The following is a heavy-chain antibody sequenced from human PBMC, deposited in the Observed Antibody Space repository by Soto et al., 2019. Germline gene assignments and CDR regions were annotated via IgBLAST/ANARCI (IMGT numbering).Heavy chain of an antibody. Sequence: PGGCLRLSCSASGFTFGAYGMHWVRQTPGKGLEWVAAISYHEIKQYYADSVKGRFTISRDNSKNMVFLHMNGLTIEDTGVYYCAKDEGYGSGFHFDCWGQGTLVTVSS. CDR3: AKDEGYGSGFHFDC. D-gene: IGHD2-8*02. J-gene: IGHJ4*02. CDR2: ISYHEIKQ. V-gene: IGHV3-30*18. CDR1: GFTFGAYG.